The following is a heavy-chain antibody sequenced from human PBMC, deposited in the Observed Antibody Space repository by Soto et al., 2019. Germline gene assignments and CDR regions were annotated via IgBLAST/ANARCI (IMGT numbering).Heavy chain of an antibody. V-gene: IGHV1-3*01. CDR3: ARGIAAAGVPYYYYYYMDV. CDR1: GYTFTSYA. CDR2: INAGNGNT. J-gene: IGHJ6*03. Sequence: QVQLVQSGAEVKKPGASVKVSCKASGYTFTSYAMHWVRQAPGQRLEWMGWINAGNGNTKYSQKFQGRVTITRDTSASTAYMELSSLRSEDTAVYYCARGIAAAGVPYYYYYYMDVWGKETTVTVSS. D-gene: IGHD6-13*01.